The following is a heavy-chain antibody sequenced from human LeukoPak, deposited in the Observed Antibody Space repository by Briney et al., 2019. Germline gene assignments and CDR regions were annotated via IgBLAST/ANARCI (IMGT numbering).Heavy chain of an antibody. J-gene: IGHJ4*02. V-gene: IGHV4-59*01. CDR1: GGSIISYY. D-gene: IGHD6-13*01. CDR2: IYYSGST. CDR3: ARGRAAAGIDY. Sequence: SETLSLTCTVSGGSIISYYWSWIRQPPGKGLEWIGYIYYSGSTNYNPSLKSRVTISVDTSKNQFSLKLSSVTAADTAVYYCARGRAAAGIDYWGQGTLVTVSS.